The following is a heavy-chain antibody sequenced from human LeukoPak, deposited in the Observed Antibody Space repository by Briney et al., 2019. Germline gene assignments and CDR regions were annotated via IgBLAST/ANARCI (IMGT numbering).Heavy chain of an antibody. CDR2: TYYRSKWYN. J-gene: IGHJ4*02. D-gene: IGHD6-13*01. CDR1: GDSVSSNSAA. V-gene: IGHV6-1*01. CDR3: AREPLFSSSWYNLYYFDY. Sequence: SQTLSLTCAISGDSVSSNSAAWNWIRQSPPRGLEWLGRTYYRSKWYNDYAVSVKSRITTNPDTSKNQFSLQLNSVTPEDTAVYYCAREPLFSSSWYNLYYFDYWGQGTLVTVSS.